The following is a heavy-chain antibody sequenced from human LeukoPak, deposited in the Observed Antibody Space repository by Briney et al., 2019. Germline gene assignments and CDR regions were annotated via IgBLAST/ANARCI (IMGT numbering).Heavy chain of an antibody. CDR3: AGDPTPSDGDYPPDHFDY. J-gene: IGHJ4*02. D-gene: IGHD4-17*01. CDR1: GYIYTNYG. Sequence: ASVKVSCKASGYIYTNYGINWVRQAPGQGLEWMGWINTYNGNTNYAPKLHGRVTMTTDTPTSTAYMELRSLRFDDTAIYYCAGDPTPSDGDYPPDHFDYWGQGTLVTVSS. CDR2: INTYNGNT. V-gene: IGHV1-18*01.